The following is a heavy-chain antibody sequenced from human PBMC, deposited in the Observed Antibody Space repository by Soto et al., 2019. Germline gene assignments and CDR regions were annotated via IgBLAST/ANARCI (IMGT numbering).Heavy chain of an antibody. V-gene: IGHV4-59*01. CDR1: GGSINTYY. D-gene: IGHD3-10*01. Sequence: PSETLSLTCTVSGGSINTYYWSWIRQPPGKGLEWIGYIYYSGSTNYNPSLKGRVTISVDTSKNQFSLKLSSVTAADTAVYYCARDRDLGVFDYWGQGTLVTVSS. J-gene: IGHJ4*02. CDR2: IYYSGST. CDR3: ARDRDLGVFDY.